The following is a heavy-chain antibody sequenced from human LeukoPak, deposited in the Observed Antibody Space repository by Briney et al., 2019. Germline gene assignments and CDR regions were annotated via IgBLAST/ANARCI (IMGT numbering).Heavy chain of an antibody. CDR1: GGSISSSSYS. CDR3: ARAHLTGIVGATSFDY. V-gene: IGHV4-39*01. Sequence: SGTLSLTCTVSGGSISSSSYSWGWIRQPPGKGLEWIGSVYYSGSTYYNPSLKSRVTISVDTSKNQFSLKLSSVTAADTAVYYCARAHLTGIVGATSFDYWGQGTLVTVSS. J-gene: IGHJ4*02. CDR2: VYYSGST. D-gene: IGHD1-26*01.